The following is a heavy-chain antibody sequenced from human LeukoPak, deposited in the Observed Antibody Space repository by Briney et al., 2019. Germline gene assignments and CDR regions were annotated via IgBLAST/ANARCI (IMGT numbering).Heavy chain of an antibody. CDR3: ARDVDWLPFDY. D-gene: IGHD3-9*01. CDR2: IKSDGTAT. V-gene: IGHV3-74*01. J-gene: IGHJ4*02. CDR1: GFTINSYW. Sequence: SGGSLRLSCAASGFTINSYWMHWVRQAPGKRLVWVSRIKSDGTATDYADSVKGRFTISRDNARNTVYLQMNSLRAEDTAVYFCARDVDWLPFDYWGQGTLVTVSS.